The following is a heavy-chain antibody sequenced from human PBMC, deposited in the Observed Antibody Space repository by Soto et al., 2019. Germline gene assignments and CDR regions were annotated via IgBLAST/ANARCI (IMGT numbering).Heavy chain of an antibody. CDR3: ARPLVRFLEWGDAFDI. D-gene: IGHD3-3*01. Sequence: GGSLRLSCAASGFTFSSYGMHWVRQAPGKGLEWVAVIWYDGSNKYYADSVKGRFTISRDNSKNTLYLQMNSLRAEDTAVYYCARPLVRFLEWGDAFDIWGQGTMVTVSS. CDR1: GFTFSSYG. J-gene: IGHJ3*02. V-gene: IGHV3-33*01. CDR2: IWYDGSNK.